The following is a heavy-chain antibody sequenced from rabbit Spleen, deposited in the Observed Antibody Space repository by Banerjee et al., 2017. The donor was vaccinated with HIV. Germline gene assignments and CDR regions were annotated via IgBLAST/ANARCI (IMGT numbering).Heavy chain of an antibody. CDR1: GFSFSSNW. J-gene: IGHJ4*01. CDR3: ARDLAGVIGWNFYL. D-gene: IGHD4-1*01. Sequence: QEQLEESGGGLVKPGGTLTLTCTVSGFSFSSNWICWVRQAPGKGLEWIACINAATGKPVYATWAKGRFTISRTSSTTVTLRMTSLTAADTATYFCARDLAGVIGWNFYLWGPGTLVTVS. V-gene: IGHV1S45*01. CDR2: INAATGKP.